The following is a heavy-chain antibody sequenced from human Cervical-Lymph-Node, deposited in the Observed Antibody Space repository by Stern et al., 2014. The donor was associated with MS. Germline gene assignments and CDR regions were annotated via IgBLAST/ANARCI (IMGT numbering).Heavy chain of an antibody. CDR2: ILYDGNKK. V-gene: IGHV3-33*01. Sequence: QVQLVQSGGGVDQPGRSLRLSCAASGFTFSNYGMHWVRQAPGKGLEWLAVILYDGNKKYYAGSVKGRFAISRDNSKNTLFLQMSSLTAEDPALYYCARGNWNYEGMGYWGQGTLVTVSS. D-gene: IGHD1-7*01. CDR1: GFTFSNYG. J-gene: IGHJ4*02. CDR3: ARGNWNYEGMGY.